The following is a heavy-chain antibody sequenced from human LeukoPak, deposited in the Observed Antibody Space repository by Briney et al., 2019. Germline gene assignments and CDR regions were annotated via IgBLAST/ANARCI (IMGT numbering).Heavy chain of an antibody. Sequence: PGGSLRLSCAASGFTFSSYEMNWVRQAPGKGLEWVSYISSSGSTIYYADSVKGRFTISRDNAKNSLYLQMNSLRAEDTAVYYCARDSGSTSGFDYWGQGTLVTVSS. V-gene: IGHV3-48*03. J-gene: IGHJ4*02. CDR3: ARDSGSTSGFDY. D-gene: IGHD2-2*01. CDR1: GFTFSSYE. CDR2: ISSSGSTI.